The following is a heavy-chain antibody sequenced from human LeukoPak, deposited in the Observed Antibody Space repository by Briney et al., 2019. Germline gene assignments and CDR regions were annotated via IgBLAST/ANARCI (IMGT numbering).Heavy chain of an antibody. CDR1: GYTFTSYG. Sequence: ASVKVSCKASGYTFTSYGIAWVRQAPGQGLEWMGWINPNSGGTNYAQKFQGRVTMTRDTSISTAYMELSRLRSDDTAVYYCAREGSGITMVRRNWFDPWGQGTLVTVSS. CDR3: AREGSGITMVRRNWFDP. J-gene: IGHJ5*02. CDR2: INPNSGGT. V-gene: IGHV1-2*02. D-gene: IGHD3-10*01.